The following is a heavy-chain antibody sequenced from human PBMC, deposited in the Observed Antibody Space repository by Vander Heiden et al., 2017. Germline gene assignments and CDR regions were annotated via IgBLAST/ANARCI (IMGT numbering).Heavy chain of an antibody. V-gene: IGHV4-39*01. Sequence: QLQLQESGPGLVKPSETLSLTCTVSGGSISSSSYYWGWIRQPPGKGLEWIGSIYYSGSTYYNPSLKSRVTISVDTSKNQFSLKLSSVTAADTAVYYCARHEGLGDFWSGYYFAGWFDPWGQGTLVTVSS. CDR1: GGSISSSSYY. J-gene: IGHJ5*02. D-gene: IGHD3-3*01. CDR3: ARHEGLGDFWSGYYFAGWFDP. CDR2: IYYSGST.